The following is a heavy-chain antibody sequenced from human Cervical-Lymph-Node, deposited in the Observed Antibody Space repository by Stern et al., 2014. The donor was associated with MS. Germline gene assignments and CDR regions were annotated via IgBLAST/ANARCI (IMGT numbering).Heavy chain of an antibody. CDR1: GYTFTDYD. J-gene: IGHJ4*02. Sequence: VQLVQSVAEVKKPGASVVVSCKASGYTFTDYDITWVRQVPGQGLEWMAWINPKSGHTVSAEKFQARVTMTMNTSLRTAYMELSSLKSEDTAIYYCATPSLPFYWGQGTLITVSS. V-gene: IGHV1-8*01. CDR2: INPKSGHT. CDR3: ATPSLPFY. D-gene: IGHD6-6*01.